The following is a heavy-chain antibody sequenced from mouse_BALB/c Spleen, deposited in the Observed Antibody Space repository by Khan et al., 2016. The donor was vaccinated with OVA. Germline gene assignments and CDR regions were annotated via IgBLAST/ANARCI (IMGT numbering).Heavy chain of an antibody. Sequence: QIQLVQSGAELAKPGASAKMSCKASGYTFTSYWMHWVKQRPGQGLEWIGYINPSTGYTEYNQRFKDKATLTADKSSSTAYMQLSSLTSEESAVYYCANHGSSSAWLTYWGQGTLVTVAA. D-gene: IGHD1-1*01. CDR1: GYTFTSYW. V-gene: IGHV1-7*01. CDR3: ANHGSSSAWLTY. J-gene: IGHJ3*01. CDR2: INPSTGYT.